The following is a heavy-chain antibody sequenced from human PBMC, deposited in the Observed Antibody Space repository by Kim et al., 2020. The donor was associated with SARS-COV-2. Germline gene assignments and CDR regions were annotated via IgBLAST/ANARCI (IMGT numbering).Heavy chain of an antibody. D-gene: IGHD3-10*01. CDR1: GGSISGYY. Sequence: SETLSLTCTVSGGSISGYYWSWIRQPPGKGLEWIGYIYNSGSTSYNPSLKSRVTISLDMSNNQFSLKLTSVTAADTAVYYCAREIMVPSSRYYFYLMDVWGQGTTVTVS. CDR2: IYNSGST. V-gene: IGHV4-59*13. J-gene: IGHJ6*02. CDR3: AREIMVPSSRYYFYLMDV.